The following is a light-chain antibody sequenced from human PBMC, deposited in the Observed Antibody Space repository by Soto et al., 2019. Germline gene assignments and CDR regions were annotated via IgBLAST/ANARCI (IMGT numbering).Light chain of an antibody. CDR3: SSYTTSSTWV. Sequence: QSVLTQPASVSGSPGQSITISCTGTSNDVGGYNYVSWFQQYPGKAPKLMIHDVSNRPSGVSNRFSGSKSGNTASLTISGLQAEDEGDYYCSSYTTSSTWVFGGGTKLTVL. CDR1: SNDVGGYNY. J-gene: IGLJ3*02. CDR2: DVS. V-gene: IGLV2-14*01.